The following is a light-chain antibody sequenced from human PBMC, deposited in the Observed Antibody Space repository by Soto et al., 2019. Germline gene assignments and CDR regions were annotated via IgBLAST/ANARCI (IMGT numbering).Light chain of an antibody. J-gene: IGLJ1*01. Sequence: QSVLTQPRSVSGSPGQSVTISCTGTSSDVSGYNYVSWYQQHPGKAPKLMIYDVSKRPSGVPDRFSGSKSGNTASLTISGLQAEDEADYYCCSYAGSYVVFGTGTKVTVL. V-gene: IGLV2-11*01. CDR2: DVS. CDR3: CSYAGSYVV. CDR1: SSDVSGYNY.